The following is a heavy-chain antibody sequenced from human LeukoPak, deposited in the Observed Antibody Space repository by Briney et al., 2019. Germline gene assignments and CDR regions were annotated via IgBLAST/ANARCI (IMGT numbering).Heavy chain of an antibody. CDR1: GYSITSGSY. Sequence: SETLSLTCTVSGYSITSGSYWGWIRQPPGKGLEWIGSIYHGGSSYYNPSLKSRVTISVDTSKNQFSLKLSSVTAADTAVYYRARNGSSCSSTSCYGTPFDNWGQGALVTVSS. J-gene: IGHJ4*02. D-gene: IGHD2-2*01. V-gene: IGHV4-38-2*02. CDR2: IYHGGSS. CDR3: ARNGSSCSSTSCYGTPFDN.